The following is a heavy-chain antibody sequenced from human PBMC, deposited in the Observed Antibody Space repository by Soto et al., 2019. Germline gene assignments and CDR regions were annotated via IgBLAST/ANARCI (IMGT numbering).Heavy chain of an antibody. V-gene: IGHV3-23*01. CDR1: AFTFSSYG. CDR2: VTGSTGTT. D-gene: IGHD3-10*01. J-gene: IGHJ4*02. CDR3: AKWSGFGDL. Sequence: EMQLLESGGGLVQPGGSLRLSCAASAFTFSSYGITWVRQAPGKGLEWVSGVTGSTGTTHYADSVKGRFTISRDNSKNTVYLQMNSLRAEDTAVYYCAKWSGFGDLWGQGTLVTVSS.